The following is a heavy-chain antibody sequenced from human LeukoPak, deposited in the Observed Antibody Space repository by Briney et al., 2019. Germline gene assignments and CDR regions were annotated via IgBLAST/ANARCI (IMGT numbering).Heavy chain of an antibody. D-gene: IGHD2-15*01. CDR3: ARDIAPQTSSGGSCYYYYYMDV. CDR2: IIPIFGTA. Sequence: SVKVSCKASGGTFSSYAISWVRQAPGQGLEWMGGIIPIFGTANYAQKFQGRVTITTDESTSTAYMELSSLRSEYTAVYYCARDIAPQTSSGGSCYYYYYMDVWGKGTTVTVSS. V-gene: IGHV1-69*05. J-gene: IGHJ6*03. CDR1: GGTFSSYA.